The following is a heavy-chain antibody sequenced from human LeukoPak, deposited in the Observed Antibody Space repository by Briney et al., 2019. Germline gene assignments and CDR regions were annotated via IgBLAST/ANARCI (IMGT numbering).Heavy chain of an antibody. D-gene: IGHD4-23*01. CDR1: GFTFSSYA. J-gene: IGHJ4*02. Sequence: GGSLRLSCAASGFTFSSYAMHWVRQAPGKGLEWVAVISYDGSNKYYADSVKGRFTISRDNSKNTLYLQMNSLRSEDTAVYYCVTWRGNSGNYWGQGTLVIVSS. CDR3: VTWRGNSGNY. V-gene: IGHV3-30-3*01. CDR2: ISYDGSNK.